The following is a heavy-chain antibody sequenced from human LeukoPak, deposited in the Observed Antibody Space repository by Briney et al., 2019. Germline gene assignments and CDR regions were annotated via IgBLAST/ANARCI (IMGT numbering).Heavy chain of an antibody. CDR3: ARHPRRAELMNWFDP. D-gene: IGHD1-26*01. Sequence: PSETLSLTCTVSGGSISSSYYYWGWIRQPPGKGLEWIGSIYYSGSTYYNPSLKSRVTISVDTSKNQFSLKLSSVTAADTAVYYCARHPRRAELMNWFDPWGQGTLVTVSS. V-gene: IGHV4-39*01. CDR1: GGSISSSYYY. J-gene: IGHJ5*02. CDR2: IYYSGST.